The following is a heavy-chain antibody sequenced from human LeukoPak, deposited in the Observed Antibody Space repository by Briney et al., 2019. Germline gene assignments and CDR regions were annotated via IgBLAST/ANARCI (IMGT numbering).Heavy chain of an antibody. J-gene: IGHJ4*02. CDR3: AKDASSGYSSDY. CDR1: GFTFSSYG. CDR2: ISYGGSNK. D-gene: IGHD3-22*01. Sequence: GRSLRLSCAASGFTFSSYGMPWVRQAPGKGLEWVAVISYGGSNKYYADSVKGRFTISRDNSKNTLYLQMNSLRAEDTAVYYCAKDASSGYSSDYWGQGTLVTVSS. V-gene: IGHV3-30*18.